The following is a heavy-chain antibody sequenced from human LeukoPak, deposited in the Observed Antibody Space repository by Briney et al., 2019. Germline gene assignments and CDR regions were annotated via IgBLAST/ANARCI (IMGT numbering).Heavy chain of an antibody. CDR2: INHSGST. CDR3: ARTLERELLPDAFDI. V-gene: IGHV4-34*01. J-gene: IGHJ3*02. Sequence: SETLSLTCAVYGGSFSGYYWSWIRQPRGKGLEWIGEINHSGSTNYNPSLKSRVTISVDTSKNQFSLKLSSVTAADTAVYYCARTLERELLPDAFDIWGQGTMVTVSS. D-gene: IGHD1-26*01. CDR1: GGSFSGYY.